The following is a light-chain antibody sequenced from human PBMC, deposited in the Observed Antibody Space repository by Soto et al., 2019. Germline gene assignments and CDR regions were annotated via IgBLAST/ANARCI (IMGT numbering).Light chain of an antibody. J-gene: IGKJ4*01. CDR2: WAS. V-gene: IGKV4-1*01. CDR1: QSVLYSSNNKNY. Sequence: DIVMTQSPDSLAVSLGERATINCKSSQSVLYSSNNKNYLAWFQQKVGQPPKLLIYWASTRESGVPDRFSGSGSGTDFTLSNSSLHAECVAVYYCHLYYSKPLTFGGGTKVEIK. CDR3: HLYYSKPLT.